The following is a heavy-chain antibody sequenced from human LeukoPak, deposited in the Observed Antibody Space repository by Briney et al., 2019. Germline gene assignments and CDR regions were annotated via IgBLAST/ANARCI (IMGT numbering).Heavy chain of an antibody. J-gene: IGHJ4*02. V-gene: IGHV3-30*02. D-gene: IGHD3-16*02. Sequence: GGSLRLSCAASGFTFSSYGMHWVRQAPGKGLEWVAFIRYDGSNKYYADSVKGRFTISRDNSKNTLYLQMNSLRAEDTALYYCAKGKGGVIVMPSDYWGQGTLVTVSS. CDR3: AKGKGGVIVMPSDY. CDR1: GFTFSSYG. CDR2: IRYDGSNK.